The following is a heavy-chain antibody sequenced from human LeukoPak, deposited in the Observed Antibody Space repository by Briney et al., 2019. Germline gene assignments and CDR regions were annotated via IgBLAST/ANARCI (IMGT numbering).Heavy chain of an antibody. D-gene: IGHD3-3*01. V-gene: IGHV4-59*01. Sequence: PSETLSLTCTVSGGSISSYYWSWIRQPPGKGLEWIGYIYYSGSTNYNPSLKSRVTISVDTSKNQFSLKLSSVTAADTAVYYCASRGRYYDFWSGYLDYWGQGTLVTVSS. J-gene: IGHJ4*02. CDR1: GGSISSYY. CDR2: IYYSGST. CDR3: ASRGRYYDFWSGYLDY.